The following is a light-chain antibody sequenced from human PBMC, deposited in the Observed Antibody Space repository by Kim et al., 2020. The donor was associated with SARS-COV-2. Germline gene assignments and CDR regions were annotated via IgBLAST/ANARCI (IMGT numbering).Light chain of an antibody. Sequence: GQSINITSHGTSSEVGGYNNESWNQQHQGKAPKNMINDVSNRPSGVSNRVSGSKSGNKASLTISGIQAEDEADYYRSSYTSSSTRVFGGGTKLTVL. V-gene: IGLV2-14*03. CDR1: SSEVGGYNN. CDR2: DVS. CDR3: SSYTSSSTRV. J-gene: IGLJ3*02.